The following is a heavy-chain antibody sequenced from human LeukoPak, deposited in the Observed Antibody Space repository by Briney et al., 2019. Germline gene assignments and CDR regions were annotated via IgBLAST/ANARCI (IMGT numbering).Heavy chain of an antibody. CDR2: VYYSGST. Sequence: SETLSLTCTVSGGSISTTNYYWGWIRQSPGKGLEWFGCVYYSGSTYYNPSLKSRVTISVDTSKNQFSLKLSSVTAADTAVYYCARVARYFDYWGQGTLVTVSS. D-gene: IGHD1-14*01. J-gene: IGHJ4*02. CDR3: ARVARYFDY. V-gene: IGHV4-39*07. CDR1: GGSISTTNYY.